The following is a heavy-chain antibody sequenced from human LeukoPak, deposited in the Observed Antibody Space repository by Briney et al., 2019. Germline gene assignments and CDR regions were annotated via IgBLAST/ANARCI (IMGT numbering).Heavy chain of an antibody. V-gene: IGHV3-23*01. CDR3: AKVTTIAAAGSGFYFDY. D-gene: IGHD6-13*01. Sequence: PGGSLRLSCAASGFTFSSYAMSWVRQAPGKGLEWVSAISGSGGSTYYADSVKGRFTISRDNSKNTLYLQMNSLRAEHTAVYYCAKVTTIAAAGSGFYFDYWGQGTLVTVSS. J-gene: IGHJ4*02. CDR1: GFTFSSYA. CDR2: ISGSGGST.